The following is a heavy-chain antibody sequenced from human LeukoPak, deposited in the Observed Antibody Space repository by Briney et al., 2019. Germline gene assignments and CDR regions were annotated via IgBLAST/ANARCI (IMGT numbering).Heavy chain of an antibody. CDR1: GEPISSYY. CDR2: FHNSGTS. D-gene: IGHD3-16*01. J-gene: IGHJ4*02. Sequence: SETLSLTCLVSGEPISSYYWSWIRQPPGKGLEWIGYFHNSGTSTYNPPLKSRVTISADTSKNQFSLKLNSLTTADTAVYYCTRGAGWLIDYWGQGILVTVSS. CDR3: TRGAGWLIDY. V-gene: IGHV4-59*01.